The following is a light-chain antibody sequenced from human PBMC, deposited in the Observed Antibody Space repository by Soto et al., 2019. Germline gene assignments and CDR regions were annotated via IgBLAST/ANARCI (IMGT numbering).Light chain of an antibody. J-gene: IGKJ2*01. Sequence: EIVMTQSPATLSVSPGERATLSCRASQSVSSNVAWYQQKPGQATRLLIYGESTRATGIPARFSGSGSGTEFTLTISRLKSEDFAVYYCQQYNNWPLYTFGQGTKLEIK. CDR3: QQYNNWPLYT. CDR2: GES. CDR1: QSVSSN. V-gene: IGKV3-15*01.